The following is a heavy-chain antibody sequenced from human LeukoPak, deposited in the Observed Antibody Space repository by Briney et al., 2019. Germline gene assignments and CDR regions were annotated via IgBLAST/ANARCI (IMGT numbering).Heavy chain of an antibody. D-gene: IGHD3-3*01. J-gene: IGHJ5*02. Sequence: ASETLSLTCTVSGGSISSYYWSWIRQPPGKGLEWIGYMYYSGSTNYNPSLKSRVTISVDMSKNQVSLKLSSVTAADTAVYYCAREDFRWFDPWGQGTLVTVSS. CDR1: GGSISSYY. V-gene: IGHV4-59*01. CDR2: MYYSGST. CDR3: AREDFRWFDP.